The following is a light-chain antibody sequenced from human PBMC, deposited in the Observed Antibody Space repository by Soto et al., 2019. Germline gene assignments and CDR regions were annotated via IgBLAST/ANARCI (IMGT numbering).Light chain of an antibody. Sequence: DIVMTQSPATLSVSPGGRATLSCRASQSVSSNLAWYQPKPGPAPRLLIYGASTRATGFPARFSGSGSGTEFTLTISSLQSEDFAVYYCQQYTNWPWTFGRGTKVDI. CDR1: QSVSSN. CDR2: GAS. V-gene: IGKV3-15*01. CDR3: QQYTNWPWT. J-gene: IGKJ1*01.